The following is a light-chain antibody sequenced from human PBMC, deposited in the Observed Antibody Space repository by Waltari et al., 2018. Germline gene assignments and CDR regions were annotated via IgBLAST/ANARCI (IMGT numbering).Light chain of an antibody. CDR1: SSNIGSNL. Sequence: QSVLTQPPSASGTPGQRVTISCSGSSSNIGSNLVIWYQQLPGTAPKLLIYSNNQRPSGVPDRFSGSKSGTSVSLAISGLQSEDEADYYCAAWDDILKGHVFGSGTKVAVL. CDR2: SNN. V-gene: IGLV1-44*01. CDR3: AAWDDILKGHV. J-gene: IGLJ1*01.